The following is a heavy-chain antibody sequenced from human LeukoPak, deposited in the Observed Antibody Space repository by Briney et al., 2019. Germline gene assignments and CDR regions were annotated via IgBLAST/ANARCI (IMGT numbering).Heavy chain of an antibody. J-gene: IGHJ4*02. Sequence: GGSLRLSCAASGFTFSSYSMNWDRQAPGKGLEWVSSISSSSSYIYYADALKGRFTISRDDAKNLLYLDMNSLRAEDTAVYYCARGHTAVTRHFDFWGQGTLVTVSS. CDR1: GFTFSSYS. CDR3: ARGHTAVTRHFDF. V-gene: IGHV3-21*01. D-gene: IGHD4-17*01. CDR2: ISSSSSYI.